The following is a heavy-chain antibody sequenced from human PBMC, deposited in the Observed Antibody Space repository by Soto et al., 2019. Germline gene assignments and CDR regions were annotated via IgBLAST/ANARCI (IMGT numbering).Heavy chain of an antibody. V-gene: IGHV3-48*03. J-gene: IGHJ6*02. CDR1: GFTFSSYE. CDR3: ARELGTIFGVVTTRYYGMDV. CDR2: ISSSGSTI. Sequence: PGGSLRLSCAASGFTFSSYEMNWVSQAPGKGLEWVSYISSSGSTIYYADSVKGRFTISRDNAKNSLYLQMNSLRAEDTAVYYCARELGTIFGVVTTRYYGMDVWGQGTTVAVYS. D-gene: IGHD3-3*01.